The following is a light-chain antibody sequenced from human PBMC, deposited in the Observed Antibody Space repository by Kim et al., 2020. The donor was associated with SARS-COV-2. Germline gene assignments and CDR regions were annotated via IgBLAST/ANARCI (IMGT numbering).Light chain of an antibody. CDR3: QQYGSSSGLT. Sequence: PGERATLSCRASQSVSSSYLAWYQQKPGQAPRLLIYGASSRATGIPDRFSGGGSGTDFTLTISRLEPEDFAVYYCQQYGSSSGLTFGGGTKVDIK. CDR1: QSVSSSY. CDR2: GAS. V-gene: IGKV3-20*01. J-gene: IGKJ4*01.